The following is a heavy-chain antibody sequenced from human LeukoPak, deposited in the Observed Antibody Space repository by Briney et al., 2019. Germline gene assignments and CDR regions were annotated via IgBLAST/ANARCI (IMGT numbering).Heavy chain of an antibody. CDR3: AKGRGYSSSSLDY. Sequence: GRSLRLSCAASGFTFSSYGMHWVRQAPGKGLEWVAVIWYDGSNKYYADSVKGRFTISRDDSKNTLYLQMNSLRAEDTAVYYCAKGRGYSSSSLDYWGQGTPVTVSS. CDR1: GFTFSSYG. D-gene: IGHD6-6*01. J-gene: IGHJ4*02. CDR2: IWYDGSNK. V-gene: IGHV3-33*06.